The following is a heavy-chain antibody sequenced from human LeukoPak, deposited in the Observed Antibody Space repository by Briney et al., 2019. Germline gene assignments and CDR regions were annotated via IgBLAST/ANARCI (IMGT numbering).Heavy chain of an antibody. CDR1: GFTFSSYN. J-gene: IGHJ6*03. Sequence: GGSLRLSCAASGFTFSSYNMNWVRQAPGKGLEWVSSITSSSSYIYYADSVKGRFTISRDNAKNSLYLQINSLRAEDTAVYYCAKGPGGGLGYMVVWGKGTTVTISS. CDR2: ITSSSSYI. V-gene: IGHV3-21*01. CDR3: AKGPGGGLGYMVV. D-gene: IGHD2-15*01.